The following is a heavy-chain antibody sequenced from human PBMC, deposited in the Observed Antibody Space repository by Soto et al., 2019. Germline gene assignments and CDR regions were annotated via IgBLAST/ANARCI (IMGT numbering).Heavy chain of an antibody. CDR3: SRGTPGLHGHTHAPYNWFDP. CDR2: IIPIFGTA. CDR1: RYIFTAYF. J-gene: IGHJ5*02. V-gene: IGHV1-69*13. D-gene: IGHD2-15*01. Sequence: GASVKVSCKAPRYIFTAYFMHWVRQAPGQGLEWMGGIIPIFGTANYAQKFQGRVTITADESTSTAYMELSSLRSEDTAVYYCSRGTPGLHGHTHAPYNWFDPWGQGTLVTVSS.